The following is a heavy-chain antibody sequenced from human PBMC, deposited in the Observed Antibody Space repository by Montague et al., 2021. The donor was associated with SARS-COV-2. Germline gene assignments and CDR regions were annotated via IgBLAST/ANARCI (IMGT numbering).Heavy chain of an antibody. CDR3: ARHYGVVVPAAIYYYYGMDV. CDR1: GGFISSSSYY. J-gene: IGHJ6*02. V-gene: IGHV4-39*01. Sequence: SETLSLTCTVSGGFISSSSYYWGWIRQPPGKGLEWIGSIYYSGSTYYNPSLKSRVTISVDTSKNQFSLKLSSVTAADTAVYYCARHYGVVVPAAIYYYYGMDVWGQGTTVTVSS. D-gene: IGHD2-2*02. CDR2: IYYSGST.